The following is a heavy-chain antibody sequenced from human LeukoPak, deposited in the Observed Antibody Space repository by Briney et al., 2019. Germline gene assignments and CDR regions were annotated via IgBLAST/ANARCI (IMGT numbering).Heavy chain of an antibody. CDR2: IYYSGST. J-gene: IGHJ3*02. V-gene: IGHV4-39*07. CDR3: ARAGITMIVFPIRGDAFDI. D-gene: IGHD3-22*01. CDR1: GGSISSSSYY. Sequence: SETLSLTCTVSGGSISSSSYYWGWIRQPPGKGLEWIGSIYYSGSTYYNPSLKSRVTISVDTSKNQFSLKLSSVTAADTAVYYCARAGITMIVFPIRGDAFDIWGQGTMVTVSS.